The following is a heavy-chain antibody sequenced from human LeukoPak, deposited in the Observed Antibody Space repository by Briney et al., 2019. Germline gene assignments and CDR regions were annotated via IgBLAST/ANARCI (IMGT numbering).Heavy chain of an antibody. Sequence: GGSLRLSCAASGFTFSSYSMNWARQAPGKGLEWVSYISSSSSTIYYADSVKGRFTISRDNAKNSLYLQMNSLRAEDTAVYYCAREGYYGSGSFFDYWGQGTLVTVSS. CDR3: AREGYYGSGSFFDY. V-gene: IGHV3-48*01. J-gene: IGHJ4*02. CDR2: ISSSSSTI. CDR1: GFTFSSYS. D-gene: IGHD3-10*01.